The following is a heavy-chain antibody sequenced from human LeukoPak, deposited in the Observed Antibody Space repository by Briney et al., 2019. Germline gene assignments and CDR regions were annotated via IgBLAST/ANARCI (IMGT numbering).Heavy chain of an antibody. V-gene: IGHV1-2*02. D-gene: IGHD3-16*01. CDR1: GYTFTGHY. Sequence: ASVKVSCKASGYTFTGHYMHWVRQAPGLGLEWMGCINPNSGGTNYAQKFQGRVTMTRDTSISTAYMELSRLRSDDTAVYYCARDMITFGGVIQAYYYYGMDVWGQGTTVTVSS. CDR2: INPNSGGT. J-gene: IGHJ6*02. CDR3: ARDMITFGGVIQAYYYYGMDV.